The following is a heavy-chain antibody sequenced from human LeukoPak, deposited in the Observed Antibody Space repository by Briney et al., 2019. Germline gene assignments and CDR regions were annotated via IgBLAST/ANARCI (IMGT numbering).Heavy chain of an antibody. J-gene: IGHJ3*02. CDR2: IYYSGST. CDR1: GGSISSCDYY. CDR3: AAGRITMVRGVMVHDAFDI. D-gene: IGHD3-10*01. Sequence: SETLSLTCTVSGGSISSCDYYWSWIRQPPGKGLEWIGYIYYSGSTYYNPSLKSRVTISVDTSKNQFSLKLSSVTAADTAVYYCAAGRITMVRGVMVHDAFDIWGQGTMVTVSS. V-gene: IGHV4-30-4*01.